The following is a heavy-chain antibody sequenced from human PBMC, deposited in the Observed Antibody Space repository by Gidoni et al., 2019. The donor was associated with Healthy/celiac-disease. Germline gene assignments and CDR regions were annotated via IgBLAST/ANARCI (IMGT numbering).Heavy chain of an antibody. D-gene: IGHD3-10*01. CDR1: GYSISSGYY. J-gene: IGHJ5*02. CDR2: IYHSGST. V-gene: IGHV4-38-2*02. CDR3: ARAGSVLLGLNWFDP. Sequence: QVQLQESGPGLVKPSETLSLTCTVSGYSISSGYYWGWIRQPPGKGLEWLGSIYHSGSTYYNPSLKSRVTISVDTSKNQFSLKLSSVTAADTAVYYCARAGSVLLGLNWFDPWGQGTLVTVSS.